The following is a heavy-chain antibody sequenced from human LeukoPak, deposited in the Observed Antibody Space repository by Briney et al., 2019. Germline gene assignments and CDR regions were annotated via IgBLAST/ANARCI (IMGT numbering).Heavy chain of an antibody. D-gene: IGHD4-17*01. J-gene: IGHJ4*02. CDR2: IYPGDSDN. Sequence: GESLKISCKGSGYSFSSYWIGWGRQMPGKGLEWMGIIYPGDSDNRYSPSFQGQVTISPDKSISTTYLQWSSLRASDTAMHYCVRPVNYGHHVDYWGQGTLVTVSS. V-gene: IGHV5-51*01. CDR1: GYSFSSYW. CDR3: VRPVNYGHHVDY.